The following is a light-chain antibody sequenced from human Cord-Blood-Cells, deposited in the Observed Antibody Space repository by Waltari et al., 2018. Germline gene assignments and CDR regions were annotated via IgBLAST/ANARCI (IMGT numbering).Light chain of an antibody. CDR2: DVS. Sequence: QSALPQPAPVSGSPGQSITISCTGTSRHGGGCNYVSWYHQHPGKAPKLIIYDVSKRPSGVSNRFSGSKSGNTASLTISGLQAEDEADYYCSSYTSSSTWVFGGGTKLTVL. J-gene: IGLJ3*02. V-gene: IGLV2-14*01. CDR3: SSYTSSSTWV. CDR1: SRHGGGCNY.